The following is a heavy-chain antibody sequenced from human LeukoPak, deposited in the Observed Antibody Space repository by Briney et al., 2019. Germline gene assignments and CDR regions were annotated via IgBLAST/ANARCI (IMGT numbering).Heavy chain of an antibody. V-gene: IGHV1-2*02. J-gene: IGHJ6*03. Sequence: ASVKVSCXASGYTFTGYYMHWVRQAPGQGLAWMGWINPNSGGTNYAQKFQGRVTMTRDTSISTAYMELSRLRSDDTAVYYCARGGAAAGTYYYYYYMDVWGKGTTVTVSS. CDR1: GYTFTGYY. CDR2: INPNSGGT. D-gene: IGHD6-13*01. CDR3: ARGGAAAGTYYYYYYMDV.